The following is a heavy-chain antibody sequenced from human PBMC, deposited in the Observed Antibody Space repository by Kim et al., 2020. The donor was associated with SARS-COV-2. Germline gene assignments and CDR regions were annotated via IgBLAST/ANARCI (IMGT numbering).Heavy chain of an antibody. CDR3: AKDWFDY. V-gene: IGHV3-23*01. Sequence: GGSLRLSCVASGFTFNNYAMSWVRQAPGKGLEWVSVISGDGNNTEYADSVKGRFTLSRDNAKNTVFLQMSSLRADDTATYYCAKDWFDYWGQGTLVTVSS. CDR2: ISGDGNNT. CDR1: GFTFNNYA. J-gene: IGHJ4*02.